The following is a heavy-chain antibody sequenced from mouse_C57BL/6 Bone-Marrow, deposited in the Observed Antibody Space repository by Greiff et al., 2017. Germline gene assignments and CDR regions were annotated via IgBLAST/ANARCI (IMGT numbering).Heavy chain of an antibody. D-gene: IGHD2-5*01. CDR2: IDPENGDT. CDR3: TTICYSNYESMDY. CDR1: GFNIKDDY. V-gene: IGHV14-4*01. Sequence: VQLQQSGAELVRPGASVKLSCTASGFNIKDDYMHWVKQRPEQGLEWIGWIDPENGDTEYASKFQGKDTLPADTSSNTAYLQLSSLTSDDTAVDYCTTICYSNYESMDYWGQGTSVTVSS. J-gene: IGHJ4*01.